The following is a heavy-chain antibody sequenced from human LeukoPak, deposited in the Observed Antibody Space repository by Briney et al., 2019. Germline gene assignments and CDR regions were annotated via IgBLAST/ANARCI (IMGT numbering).Heavy chain of an antibody. CDR1: AFTFTSHA. D-gene: IGHD5-18*01. J-gene: IGHJ4*02. CDR2: IGRSGGST. CDR3: AKERGYSYGPFDY. Sequence: GGSLRLSCAASAFTFTSHAMSWVRQAPGKGLEWVSGIGRSGGSTYYADSVKGRFTISRDNSKNTVYLQMNSLRAEDTAVYYCAKERGYSYGPFDYWGQGTLVTVSS. V-gene: IGHV3-23*01.